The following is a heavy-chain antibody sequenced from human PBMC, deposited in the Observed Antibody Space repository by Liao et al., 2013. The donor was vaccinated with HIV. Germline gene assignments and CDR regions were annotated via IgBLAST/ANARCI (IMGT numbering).Heavy chain of an antibody. J-gene: IGHJ4*02. CDR3: ARDHALSPFDS. CDR1: GGSISSYY. D-gene: IGHD5/OR15-5a*01. CDR2: IYYSGST. V-gene: IGHV4-59*01. Sequence: QVQLQESGPGLVKPSETLSLTCTVSGGSISSYYWSWIRQPPGRGLEWIGYIYYSGSTNYNPSLKSRVSISVDTSKNQFSLKLRSVTAADTAVYYCARDHALSPFDSWGQGTLVTVSS.